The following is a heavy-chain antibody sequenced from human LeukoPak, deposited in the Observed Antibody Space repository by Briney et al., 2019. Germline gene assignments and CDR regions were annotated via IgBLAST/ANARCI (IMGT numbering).Heavy chain of an antibody. V-gene: IGHV1-2*06. D-gene: IGHD1-26*01. CDR1: GYTFTGYY. CDR2: ISPHSGGT. Sequence: GASVKVSCKASGYTFTGYYIYWVRQAPGQRLEWMGQISPHSGGTNYAQKFQGRVTMTRDTSISTGYMELSRLRSDDTAVYYCARGGRKVGATTLHYWGQGTLVTVSS. J-gene: IGHJ4*02. CDR3: ARGGRKVGATTLHY.